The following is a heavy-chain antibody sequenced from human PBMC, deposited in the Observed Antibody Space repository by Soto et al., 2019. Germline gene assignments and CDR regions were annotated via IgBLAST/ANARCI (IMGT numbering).Heavy chain of an antibody. V-gene: IGHV4-31*03. J-gene: IGHJ6*02. Sequence: SETLSLTCSVSGGSISSSSYYWSWIRQHPGKGLEWIGYIYYSGGTYYNPSLKSRVTISVDTSKNQFSLKLSSVTAADTAVYYCARDKSHYYGSGSYLYGMDVWGQGTTVPVSS. CDR1: GGSISSSSYY. D-gene: IGHD3-10*01. CDR3: ARDKSHYYGSGSYLYGMDV. CDR2: IYYSGGT.